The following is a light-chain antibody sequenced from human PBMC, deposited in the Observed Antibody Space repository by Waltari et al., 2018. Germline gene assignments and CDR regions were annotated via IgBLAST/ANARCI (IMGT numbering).Light chain of an antibody. CDR3: QQFDTDVT. CDR2: KAS. J-gene: IGKJ2*01. V-gene: IGKV1-5*01. Sequence: IHVIQSPSTLSASVRYTVTISCRVSHKINIWLAWYQQKPGKAPKLLIKKASTLEDGVPSRFSGSGSGTEFTLTIKSLQPDDFGTYFCQQFDTDVTFGQGTKVEI. CDR1: HKINIW.